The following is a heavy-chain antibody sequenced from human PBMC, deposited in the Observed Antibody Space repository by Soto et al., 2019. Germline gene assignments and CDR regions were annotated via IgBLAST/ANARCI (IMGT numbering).Heavy chain of an antibody. CDR3: ARQIYDSSGYYYAY. J-gene: IGHJ4*02. Sequence: QLQESGPGLVKPSETLSLTCTVSGGSISSSSYYWGWIRQPPGQGLEWLRTIYSLGNTYYNPSLKSRVTISVDKSKSQLFLKLSSVTAPDTAVYYCARQIYDSSGYYYAYWGQGTLVTVSS. CDR2: IYSLGNT. D-gene: IGHD3-22*01. CDR1: GGSISSSSYY. V-gene: IGHV4-39*01.